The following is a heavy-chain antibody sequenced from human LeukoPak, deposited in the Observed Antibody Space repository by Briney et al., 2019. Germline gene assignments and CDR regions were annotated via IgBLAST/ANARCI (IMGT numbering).Heavy chain of an antibody. J-gene: IGHJ4*02. CDR1: GFTFSNAW. Sequence: GGSLRLSCAASGFTFSNAWTSWVRQAPGKGLEWVGRIKSKTDGGTTDYAAPVKGRFTISRDDSKNTLYLQMNSLKTEDTAVYYCTRESPSIMITFGGVIAYWGQGTLVTVSS. V-gene: IGHV3-15*01. CDR3: TRESPSIMITFGGVIAY. D-gene: IGHD3-16*02. CDR2: IKSKTDGGTT.